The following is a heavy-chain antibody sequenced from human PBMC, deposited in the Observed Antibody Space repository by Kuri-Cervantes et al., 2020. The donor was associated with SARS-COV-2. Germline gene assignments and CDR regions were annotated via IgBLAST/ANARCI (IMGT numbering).Heavy chain of an antibody. V-gene: IGHV3-7*01. J-gene: IGHJ4*02. CDR3: ARYFGVITVDY. D-gene: IGHD3-3*01. Sequence: GGSLRLSCAASGFTFSSYAMSWVRQTPGKGLEWVANIKHDGSERFYVDSVKGRFTISRDNAKNSLYLQMNSLRVEDTAVYYCARYFGVITVDYWGRGTLVTVSS. CDR1: GFTFSSYA. CDR2: IKHDGSER.